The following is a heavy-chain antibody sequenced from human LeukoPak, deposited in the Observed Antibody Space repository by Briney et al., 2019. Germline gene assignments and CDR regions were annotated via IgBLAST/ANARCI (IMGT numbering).Heavy chain of an antibody. CDR3: ARFTDLAVAGMGSFDY. CDR1: GGSTSRYY. V-gene: IGHV4-59*01. J-gene: IGHJ4*02. D-gene: IGHD6-19*01. CDR2: LYDSGST. Sequence: SETLSLTCTVSGGSTSRYYWSWIRQPPGKGLEWIGYLYDSGSTNYNPSLKSRVTISVDTSKNQFSLKLSSVTAADTAVYYCARFTDLAVAGMGSFDYWGQGTLVTVSS.